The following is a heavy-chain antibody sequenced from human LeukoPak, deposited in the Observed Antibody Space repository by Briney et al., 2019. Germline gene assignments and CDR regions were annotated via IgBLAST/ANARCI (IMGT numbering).Heavy chain of an antibody. CDR1: GGSISSGGYY. Sequence: SETLSLTCTVSGGSISSGGYYWSWIRQHPGKGLEWIGYIYYSGSTYYNPSLKSRVTISVDTSKNQFSLKLSSVTAADTAVYYCARSYYYDSSGYLGSFDYWGQGTLVTVSS. V-gene: IGHV4-31*03. J-gene: IGHJ4*02. CDR3: ARSYYYDSSGYLGSFDY. D-gene: IGHD3-22*01. CDR2: IYYSGST.